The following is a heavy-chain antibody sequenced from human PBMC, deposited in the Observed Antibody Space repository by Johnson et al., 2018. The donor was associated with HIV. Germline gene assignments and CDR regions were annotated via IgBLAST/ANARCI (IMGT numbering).Heavy chain of an antibody. Sequence: MLLVESGGGLVQPGGSLRLSCAASGFTFSSYAMHWVRQAPGNGLEWVANITQDGSEQYYVDSVKGRFTISRDNSKNTLYLQMNSLRAEDTAVYYCARRAIRDAFDIWGQGTMVTVSS. CDR1: GFTFSSYA. V-gene: IGHV3-7*04. CDR3: ARRAIRDAFDI. CDR2: ITQDGSEQ. J-gene: IGHJ3*02.